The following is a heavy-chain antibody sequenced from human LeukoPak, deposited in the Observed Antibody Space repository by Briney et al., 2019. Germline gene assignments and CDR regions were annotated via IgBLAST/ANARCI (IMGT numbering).Heavy chain of an antibody. Sequence: GGSLRLSCAASGFTFSSYSMNWVRQAPGKGLEWVSSISSSSSYIYYADSVKGRFTISRDNAKNSLYLQMNSLRADDTAVYYCARDTLGEGEDANYAVYYFDYWGQGTVVTVSS. CDR1: GFTFSSYS. V-gene: IGHV3-21*01. D-gene: IGHD4/OR15-4a*01. CDR3: ARDTLGEGEDANYAVYYFDY. CDR2: ISSSSSYI. J-gene: IGHJ4*02.